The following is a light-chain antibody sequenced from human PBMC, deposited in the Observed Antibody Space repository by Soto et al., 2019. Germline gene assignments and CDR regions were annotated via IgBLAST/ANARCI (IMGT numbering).Light chain of an antibody. CDR1: SSNIGSKT. CDR3: AAWDDSLNVL. CDR2: TND. J-gene: IGLJ2*01. V-gene: IGLV1-44*01. Sequence: QSALTQPPSASGTPGQRVTISCSGSSSNIGSKTVNWYQQLPGTAPKLLICTNDRRPSGVPDRFSASKSGTSASLAISGLQSEDEADYFCAAWDDSLNVLFGGGTKLTVL.